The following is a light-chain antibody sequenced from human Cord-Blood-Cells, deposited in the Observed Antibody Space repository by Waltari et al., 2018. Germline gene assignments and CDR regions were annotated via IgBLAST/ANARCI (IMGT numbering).Light chain of an antibody. V-gene: IGLV2-11*01. Sequence: QSALTQPRSVSGSPGQSVTISCTGTSSAVGGYNYVSWYQQHPGKAPKLMIYDVSKRPSGVPDRFSGSKSGNTASLTISGLQAEDEADYYRCSYAGSVVFGGGTKLTVL. CDR2: DVS. CDR1: SSAVGGYNY. CDR3: CSYAGSVV. J-gene: IGLJ2*01.